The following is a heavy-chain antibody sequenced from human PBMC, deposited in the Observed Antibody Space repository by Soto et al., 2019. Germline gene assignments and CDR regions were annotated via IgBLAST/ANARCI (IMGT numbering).Heavy chain of an antibody. CDR3: ARHIQAVDPGFDY. V-gene: IGHV4-59*08. Sequence: SETLSLTCTVSGGSISSYYWSWIRQPPGKGLEWIGYIYYSGSTNYNPSLKSRVTISVDTSKNQFSLKLSSVTAADTAVYYCARHIQAVDPGFDYWGQGTLVTVSS. D-gene: IGHD5-12*01. CDR1: GGSISSYY. CDR2: IYYSGST. J-gene: IGHJ4*02.